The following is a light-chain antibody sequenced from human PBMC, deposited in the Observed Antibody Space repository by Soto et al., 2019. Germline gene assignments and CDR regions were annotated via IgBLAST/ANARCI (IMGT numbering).Light chain of an antibody. J-gene: IGLJ1*01. CDR2: EVT. CDR3: CSYAGSSTFV. Sequence: QSVLTQPASVCGSPGQSITISCTGTSSDVGSYNLVSWYQQYPDKAPKLMIYEVTKRPSGVSNRFSGSKSGNTASLTVSGLQAEDEADYYCCSYAGSSTFVFGTGTKVTVL. V-gene: IGLV2-23*02. CDR1: SSDVGSYNL.